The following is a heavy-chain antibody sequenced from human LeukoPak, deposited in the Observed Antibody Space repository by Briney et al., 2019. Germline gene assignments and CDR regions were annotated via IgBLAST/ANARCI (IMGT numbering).Heavy chain of an antibody. CDR2: ISSSSSYI. CDR1: GFTISSHS. V-gene: IGHV3-21*01. Sequence: PGGSLRLSCAASGFTISSHSLMWVRQAPGKGLEWVSSISSSSSYIYYADSVKGRFTISRDNAKNSLYLQMNSLRAEDTAVYYCARDPADIAAAGHWGQGTLVTVSS. J-gene: IGHJ4*02. CDR3: ARDPADIAAAGH. D-gene: IGHD6-13*01.